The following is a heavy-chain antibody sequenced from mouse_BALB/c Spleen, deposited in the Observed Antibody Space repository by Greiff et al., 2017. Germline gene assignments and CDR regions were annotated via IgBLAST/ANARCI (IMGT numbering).Heavy chain of an antibody. D-gene: IGHD2-4*01. V-gene: IGHV1-84*02. Sequence: QVQLQQSGPELVKPGASVKISCKASGYTFTDYYINWVKQKPGQGLEWIGWIYPGSGNTKYNEKFKGKATLTVDTSSSTAYMQLSSLTSEDTAVYFCARTPWDYDEGYYAMDYWGQGTSVTVSS. CDR1: GYTFTDYY. CDR2: IYPGSGNT. CDR3: ARTPWDYDEGYYAMDY. J-gene: IGHJ4*01.